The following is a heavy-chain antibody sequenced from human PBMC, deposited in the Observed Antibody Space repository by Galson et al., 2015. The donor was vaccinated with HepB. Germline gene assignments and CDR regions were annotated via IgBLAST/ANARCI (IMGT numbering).Heavy chain of an antibody. CDR2: VSYSGGT. V-gene: IGHV4-59*08. D-gene: IGHD3-9*01. J-gene: IGHJ4*01. CDR1: GGSISSSY. Sequence: ETLSLTCTVSGGSISSSYWSWIRQPPGKGLEWIAYVSYSGGTNYNPSLKSRVTISVDTSQNQVSLKLNSMSAADTAVYYCARHSPPDKDYFDYWGQGTLVTVSS. CDR3: ARHSPPDKDYFDY.